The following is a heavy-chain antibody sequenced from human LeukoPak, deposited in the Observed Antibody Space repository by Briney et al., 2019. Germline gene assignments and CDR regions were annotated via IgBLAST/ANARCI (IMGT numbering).Heavy chain of an antibody. Sequence: ASVKVSCKASGYSFIGYYIHWVRQAPGQGLEWMGWINPNSGGANYAQKFQGRVTMTRDTSISTVYMELTRLRSADTAMYYCAKSTNWGSISDGFDIWGQGTMVTVAS. D-gene: IGHD7-27*01. CDR2: INPNSGGA. J-gene: IGHJ3*02. CDR3: AKSTNWGSISDGFDI. CDR1: GYSFIGYY. V-gene: IGHV1-2*02.